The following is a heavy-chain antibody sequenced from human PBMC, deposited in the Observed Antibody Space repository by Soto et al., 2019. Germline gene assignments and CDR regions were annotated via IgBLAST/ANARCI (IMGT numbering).Heavy chain of an antibody. CDR2: IYYSGST. V-gene: IGHV4-39*01. J-gene: IGHJ6*02. Sequence: SETLSLTCTVSGGSISSSSYYWGWIRQPPGKGLEWIGSIYYSGSTYYNPSLKSRVTISVDTSKNQFSLKLSSVTAADTAVYYCARHLYSSGRRTYYYYYGMDVWGQGTTVTVSS. D-gene: IGHD6-19*01. CDR3: ARHLYSSGRRTYYYYYGMDV. CDR1: GGSISSSSYY.